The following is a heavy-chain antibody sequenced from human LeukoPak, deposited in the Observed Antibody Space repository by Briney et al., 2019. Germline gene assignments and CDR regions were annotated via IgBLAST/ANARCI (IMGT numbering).Heavy chain of an antibody. CDR1: GVSISSYY. CDR3: ARDRRGYSGYGSFVGDY. V-gene: IGHV4-59*01. Sequence: PSETLSLTCTVSGVSISSYYWSWIRQPPGKGLEWIGYIYYSGSTNYNPSLKSRVTISVDTSKNQFSLKLSSVTAADTAVYYCARDRRGYSGYGSFVGDYWGQGTLVTVSS. J-gene: IGHJ4*02. D-gene: IGHD5-12*01. CDR2: IYYSGST.